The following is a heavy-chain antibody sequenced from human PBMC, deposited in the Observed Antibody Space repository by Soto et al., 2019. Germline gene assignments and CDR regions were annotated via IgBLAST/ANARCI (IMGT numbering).Heavy chain of an antibody. D-gene: IGHD5-12*01. CDR3: ARSYEYSDYQMPYFDY. CDR2: IRDNGGKK. Sequence: PGGSLRLSCAASGFTFSSYAMSWVRQAPGKGLEWVSDIRDNGGKKYYVDSVKGRFTISRDNAKNTLYLQMNSLRAEDTAVYYCARSYEYSDYQMPYFDYWGQGTLVTVSS. V-gene: IGHV3-23*01. CDR1: GFTFSSYA. J-gene: IGHJ4*02.